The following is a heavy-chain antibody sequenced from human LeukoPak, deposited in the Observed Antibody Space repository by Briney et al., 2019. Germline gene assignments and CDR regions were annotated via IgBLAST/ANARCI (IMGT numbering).Heavy chain of an antibody. Sequence: SVKVSCKASGGTFSSYAISWVRQAPGQGLEWMGGIIPIFGTANYAQKFQGRVTITADKSTSTAYMELSSLRSGDTAVYYCAKSIHSSSWYLPPKDYWGQGTLVTVSS. V-gene: IGHV1-69*06. CDR1: GGTFSSYA. D-gene: IGHD6-13*01. J-gene: IGHJ4*02. CDR3: AKSIHSSSWYLPPKDY. CDR2: IIPIFGTA.